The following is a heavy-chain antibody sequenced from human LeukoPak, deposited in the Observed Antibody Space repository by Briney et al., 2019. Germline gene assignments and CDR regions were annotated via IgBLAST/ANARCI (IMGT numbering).Heavy chain of an antibody. CDR2: IYYNGNT. V-gene: IGHV4-59*08. CDR3: ARVLGDGYSDY. CDR1: GGSISSYY. J-gene: IGHJ4*02. D-gene: IGHD5-24*01. Sequence: KASETLSLTCTVSGGSISSYYWSWIRQPPGKGLDWIGYIYYNGNTNYNPSLKSRVTISVDTSKNQFSLNLSSVTAADTAVYYCARVLGDGYSDYWGQGTLVTVPS.